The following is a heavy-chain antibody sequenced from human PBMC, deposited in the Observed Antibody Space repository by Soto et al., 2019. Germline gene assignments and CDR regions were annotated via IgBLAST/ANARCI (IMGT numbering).Heavy chain of an antibody. Sequence: QVQLVQSGAEVKKPGASVKVSCKAYGYTFTSYGISWVRQAPGQGLEWMGWISAYNGNTNYAQKRQGTVTMTTDTSTSTAYMELTSLRSDDTAVYYCARGNTMVRGVILYYFDYWGQGTRVTVSS. CDR3: ARGNTMVRGVILYYFDY. V-gene: IGHV1-18*01. J-gene: IGHJ4*02. CDR1: GYTFTSYG. D-gene: IGHD3-10*01. CDR2: ISAYNGNT.